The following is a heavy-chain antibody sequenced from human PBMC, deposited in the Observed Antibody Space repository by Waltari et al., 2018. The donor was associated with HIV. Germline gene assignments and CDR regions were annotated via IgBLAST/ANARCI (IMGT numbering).Heavy chain of an antibody. J-gene: IGHJ6*02. CDR1: GGTFSSYA. Sequence: QVQLVQSGAEVKKPGSSVKVSCKASGGTFSSYAISWVRQAPGHGLEWMGGIIPIFGTANYAQKFQGRVTITADESTSTAYMELSSLRSEDTAVYYCARDPYGSGSYYSYYYYGMDVWGQGTTVTVSS. D-gene: IGHD3-10*01. V-gene: IGHV1-69*01. CDR3: ARDPYGSGSYYSYYYYGMDV. CDR2: IIPIFGTA.